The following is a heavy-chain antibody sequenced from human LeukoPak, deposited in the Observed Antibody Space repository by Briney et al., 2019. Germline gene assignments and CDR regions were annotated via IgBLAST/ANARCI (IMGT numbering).Heavy chain of an antibody. V-gene: IGHV4-59*12. CDR1: GGSISSYY. J-gene: IGHJ4*02. CDR3: AREGVLWFGISSRGPDY. D-gene: IGHD3-10*01. CDR2: IYYSGST. Sequence: SPSETLSLTCTVSGGSISSYYWSWIRQPPGKGLEWIGYIYYSGSTNYNPSLKSRVTISVDTSKNQFSLKLSSVTAADTAVYYCAREGVLWFGISSRGPDYWGQGTLVTVSS.